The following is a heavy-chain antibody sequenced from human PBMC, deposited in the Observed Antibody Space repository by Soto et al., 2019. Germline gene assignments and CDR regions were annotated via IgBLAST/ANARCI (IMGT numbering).Heavy chain of an antibody. J-gene: IGHJ6*02. V-gene: IGHV1-69*01. CDR2: IIPSFGTA. Sequence: QVQLVQSGAEVKKPGSSVKVSCKASGGNFSSYAISWVRQAPGQGLEWMGGIIPSFGTANYAQKYQGRVTITADESTSTAYMELSSLRSEDTAVYYCARVTVIRGYYYYGMDVWGQGTTVTVSS. D-gene: IGHD4-17*01. CDR1: GGNFSSYA. CDR3: ARVTVIRGYYYYGMDV.